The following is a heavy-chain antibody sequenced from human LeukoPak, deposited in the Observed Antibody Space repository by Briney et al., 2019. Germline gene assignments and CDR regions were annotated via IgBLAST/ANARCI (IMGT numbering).Heavy chain of an antibody. CDR3: AKYQLLNNNYWRDAFDF. Sequence: GGSLRLSCAASGFTFSNYAMTWVRQAPGKGLEWVSVIGRTGDIFYADSVKGRFTISRDNSKNTLYLQMNSLRAEDTAVYYCAKYQLLNNNYWRDAFDFWGQRTMVTVSS. CDR2: IGRTGDI. V-gene: IGHV3-23*01. D-gene: IGHD1-1*01. CDR1: GFTFSNYA. J-gene: IGHJ3*01.